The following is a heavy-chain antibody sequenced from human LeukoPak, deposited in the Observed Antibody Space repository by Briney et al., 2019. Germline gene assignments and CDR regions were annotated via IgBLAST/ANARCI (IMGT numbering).Heavy chain of an antibody. CDR3: AKGASARIVVVVAATYDAFDI. J-gene: IGHJ3*02. D-gene: IGHD2-15*01. CDR2: STGRGRTT. CDR1: GFTFSNYA. V-gene: IGHV3-23*01. Sequence: GGSLRLSCAASGFTFSNYAMTWVRQAPGRGLEWVSASTGRGRTTYYADSVMGRFTISRDNTKNTLYLQMNSLRAEDTAVYYCAKGASARIVVVVAATYDAFDIWGQGTMVTVSS.